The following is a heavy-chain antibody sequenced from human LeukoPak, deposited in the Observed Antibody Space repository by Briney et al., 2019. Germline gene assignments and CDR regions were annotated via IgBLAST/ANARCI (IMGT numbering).Heavy chain of an antibody. Sequence: GGSLRLSCAASGFTFSSYAMNWVRQAPGKGLEWVSGISAGGGTTYADSVKGRFTISRDNSQNTLYLQMNSLRAEDTALYHCAKFDYWGQGTLVTVSS. CDR3: AKFDY. CDR2: ISAGGGT. CDR1: GFTFSSYA. J-gene: IGHJ4*02. V-gene: IGHV3-23*01.